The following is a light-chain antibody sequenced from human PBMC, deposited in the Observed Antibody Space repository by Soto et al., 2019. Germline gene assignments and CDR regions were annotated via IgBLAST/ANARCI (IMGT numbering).Light chain of an antibody. Sequence: QSVLTQPASVSGSPGQSITISCTGTSSDVGGYNYVSWYQQHPGKAPKLMIYDVSNRPSGVSNRFSGFKSGNTASLTISGLHAEDEADYYCSSYTTSRTYVFGTGTKLTVL. CDR2: DVS. V-gene: IGLV2-14*03. CDR3: SSYTTSRTYV. CDR1: SSDVGGYNY. J-gene: IGLJ1*01.